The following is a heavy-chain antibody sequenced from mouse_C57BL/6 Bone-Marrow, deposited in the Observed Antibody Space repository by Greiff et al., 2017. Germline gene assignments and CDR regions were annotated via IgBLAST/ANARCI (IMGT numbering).Heavy chain of an antibody. CDR2: IDPNSGGT. V-gene: IGHV1-72*01. J-gene: IGHJ3*01. CDR1: GYTFTSYW. D-gene: IGHD3-2*02. Sequence: VQLQQPGAELVKPGASVKLSCKASGYTFTSYWMHWVKQRPGRGLDWIGRIDPNSGGTKYNEKFKSKATLTVDKPSSTAYMQLSSLTSEDSAVYYCARSEASQATQAWFAYWGQGTLVTVSA. CDR3: ARSEASQATQAWFAY.